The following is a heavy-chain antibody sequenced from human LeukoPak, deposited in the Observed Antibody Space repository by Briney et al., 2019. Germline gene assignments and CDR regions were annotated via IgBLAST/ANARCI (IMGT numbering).Heavy chain of an antibody. CDR1: GYSISSGYY. D-gene: IGHD3-10*01. Sequence: SETLSLTCTVSGYSISSGYYWGWLRPPPGKGLEWIGSIYHSGRTCYNPSLKSRVTISVDTSENQFSLQLSSVTAADTAVFYCAREAGDNWFDPWGQGILVTVSS. CDR2: IYHSGRT. CDR3: AREAGDNWFDP. J-gene: IGHJ5*02. V-gene: IGHV4-38-2*02.